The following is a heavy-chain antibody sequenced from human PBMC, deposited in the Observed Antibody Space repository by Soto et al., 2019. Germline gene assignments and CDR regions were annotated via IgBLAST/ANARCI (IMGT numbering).Heavy chain of an antibody. CDR2: IYYSGST. CDR3: ARGSGEYPQFGFLGYYYGMDV. Sequence: QVQLQESGPGLVKPSQTLSLTCTVSGGSISSGDYYWSWIRQPPGKGLEWIGYIYYSGSTYYNPSLNSRVTISVDKSKNQFSLKLSSVTAADTAVYYCARGSGEYPQFGFLGYYYGMDVWGQGTTVTVSS. D-gene: IGHD3-10*01. CDR1: GGSISSGDYY. J-gene: IGHJ6*02. V-gene: IGHV4-30-4*01.